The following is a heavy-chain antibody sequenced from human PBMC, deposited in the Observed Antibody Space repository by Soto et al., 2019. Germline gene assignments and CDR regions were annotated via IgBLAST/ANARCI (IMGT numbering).Heavy chain of an antibody. Sequence: SVKVSCKASGGTFSSHTIRWVRQDPGQGLEWMGRIIPILGIANYAQKFQGRVTITADKSTSTAYMELSSLRSEDTAVYYCASIIGYCSGGSCPPGGFDPWGQGTLVTVSS. J-gene: IGHJ5*02. CDR2: IIPILGIA. CDR1: GGTFSSHT. V-gene: IGHV1-69*02. CDR3: ASIIGYCSGGSCPPGGFDP. D-gene: IGHD2-15*01.